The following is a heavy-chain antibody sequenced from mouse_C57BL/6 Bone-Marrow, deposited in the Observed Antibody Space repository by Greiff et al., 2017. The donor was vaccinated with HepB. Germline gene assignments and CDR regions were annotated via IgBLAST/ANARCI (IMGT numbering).Heavy chain of an antibody. CDR1: GYTFTSYW. CDR3: ARGGAGGFAY. J-gene: IGHJ3*01. Sequence: QVQLQQPGAELVRPGSSVKLSCKASGYTFTSYWMHWVKQRPIQGLEWIGNIDPSDSETHYNQKFKDKATLTVDKSSSTAYMQLSSLTSEDSAVCYCARGGAGGFAYWGQGTLVTVSA. CDR2: IDPSDSET. V-gene: IGHV1-52*01.